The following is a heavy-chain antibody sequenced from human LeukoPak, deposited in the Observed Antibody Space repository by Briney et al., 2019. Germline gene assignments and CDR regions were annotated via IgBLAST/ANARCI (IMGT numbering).Heavy chain of an antibody. V-gene: IGHV3-7*01. D-gene: IGHD2-15*01. CDR3: ARFGYVAAVDV. CDR1: GFSFSAYW. CDR2: INPAGSET. Sequence: GGSLRLSCAASGFSFSAYWMTWVRQAPGTGLEWVANINPAGSETYYVDPVKGRFSISRDNAKNLVYLQMNSLRAEDTAVYHCARFGYVAAVDVWGQGTPVTV. J-gene: IGHJ4*02.